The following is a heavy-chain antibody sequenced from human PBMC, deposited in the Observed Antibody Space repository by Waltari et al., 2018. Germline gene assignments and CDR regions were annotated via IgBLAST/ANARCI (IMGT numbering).Heavy chain of an antibody. CDR3: VQNGIYSLSI. J-gene: IGHJ4*02. V-gene: IGHV4-4*02. CDR2: IYQSEPV. Sequence: QVQLQESGPGLVKPSGTLSLTCAVSGGSINSADWWSWVRQSPGKGLEWIGEIYQSEPVTYNPSLTGRATISADKSKNQFSLRLSSLTAADTAVYYCVQNGIYSLSIWGQGTLVTVSS. CDR1: GGSINSADW. D-gene: IGHD5-12*01.